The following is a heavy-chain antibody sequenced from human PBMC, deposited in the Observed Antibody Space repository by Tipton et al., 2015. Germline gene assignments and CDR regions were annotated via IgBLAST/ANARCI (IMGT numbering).Heavy chain of an antibody. V-gene: IGHV4-38-2*01. J-gene: IGHJ4*02. Sequence: TLSLTCAVSAYSISSDYYWGWIRQPPGKGLEWIGEIFHSGNTDYNPSLKSRVTMSVDKSKKQFSLELSSVTAADTAVYYCARMNAVTTPPDFYFDYWGQGTLVTVSS. D-gene: IGHD4-17*01. CDR3: ARMNAVTTPPDFYFDY. CDR1: AYSISSDYY. CDR2: IFHSGNT.